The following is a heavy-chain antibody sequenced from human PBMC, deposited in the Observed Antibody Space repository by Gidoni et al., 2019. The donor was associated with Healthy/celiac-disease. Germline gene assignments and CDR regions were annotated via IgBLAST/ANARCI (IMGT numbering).Heavy chain of an antibody. CDR2: ISSSSSTI. Sequence: EVQLVESGGGLVQPGGSLRLSCAASGFTFRSYSMNWVRQAPGKGLEWVSYISSSSSTIYYADSVKGRFTISRDNAKNSLYLQMNSLRDEDTAVYYCARRYCSSTSCWGYYYYMDVWGKGTTVTVSS. CDR1: GFTFRSYS. V-gene: IGHV3-48*02. J-gene: IGHJ6*03. CDR3: ARRYCSSTSCWGYYYYMDV. D-gene: IGHD2-2*01.